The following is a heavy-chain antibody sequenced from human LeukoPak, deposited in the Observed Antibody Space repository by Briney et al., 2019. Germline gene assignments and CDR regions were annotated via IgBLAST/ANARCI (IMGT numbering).Heavy chain of an antibody. CDR2: ICFDGCNK. V-gene: IGHV3-33*01. CDR3: ARALGYGGNSRFDY. Sequence: GRPLSLSCAAYAFTLSSDDMEWARQDPGKGLEWEKFICFDGCNKYYADSVKGRFTLFTDNSNNSLYLQMNSMRAEDTAVYYGARALGYGGNSRFDYWGQGTLVTVSS. D-gene: IGHD4-23*01. J-gene: IGHJ4*02. CDR1: AFTLSSDD.